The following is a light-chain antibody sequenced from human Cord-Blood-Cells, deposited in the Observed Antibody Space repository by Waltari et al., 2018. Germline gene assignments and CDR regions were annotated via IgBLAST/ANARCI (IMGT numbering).Light chain of an antibody. Sequence: QSALTQPPSASGSPGPSVTISCPGTSSDGGGYHYVSWYQQHPGKAPKLMIYGVSKRPSGGPGRCSGSTSGNTASLTVSGLQAEDEADYYGSSYAGSNNVVFGGGTKLTVL. CDR1: SSDGGGYHY. CDR3: SSYAGSNNVV. J-gene: IGLJ2*01. V-gene: IGLV2-8*01. CDR2: GVS.